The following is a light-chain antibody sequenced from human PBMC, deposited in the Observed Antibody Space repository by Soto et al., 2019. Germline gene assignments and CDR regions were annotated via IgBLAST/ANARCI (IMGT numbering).Light chain of an antibody. V-gene: IGKV3-15*01. CDR3: HQYGNWPPWT. J-gene: IGKJ1*01. CDR1: QSLSDN. Sequence: IVMTQSPDTLTVSPGETVTLSCRASQSLSDNLAWYQQKTGQPPRLLIFRASTRASGIPARFSGGGSGTEFTLTISRLQSEDLAVYYCHQYGNWPPWTFGPGPKVDIK. CDR2: RAS.